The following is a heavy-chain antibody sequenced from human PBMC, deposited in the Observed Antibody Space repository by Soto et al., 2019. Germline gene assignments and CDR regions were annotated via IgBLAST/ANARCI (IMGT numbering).Heavy chain of an antibody. J-gene: IGHJ6*03. D-gene: IGHD2-2*01. Sequence: GGSLRLSCATSGFTFSSYWMSWVRQAPGKGLEWVANIKQNGSKTYYADSVKGRFTISRDNSKNTLYLQMNSLRAEDTAVYYCAKAGYCSSATCATRYYYMDVWGKGTTVTVSS. V-gene: IGHV3-7*03. CDR2: IKQNGSKT. CDR1: GFTFSSYW. CDR3: AKAGYCSSATCATRYYYMDV.